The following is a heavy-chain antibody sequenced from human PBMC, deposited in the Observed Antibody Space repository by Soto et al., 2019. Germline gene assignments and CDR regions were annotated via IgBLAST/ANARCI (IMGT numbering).Heavy chain of an antibody. CDR1: GFTFSSYA. CDR2: ISGSGGST. D-gene: IGHD6-19*01. V-gene: IGHV3-23*01. J-gene: IGHJ4*02. Sequence: GGSLRLSCAASGFTFSSYAMSWVRQAPGKGLEWVSAISGSGGSTYYADSVKGRFTISRDNSKNTLYLQMNSLRAEDTAVYYCAKEPVEFTQWLGQYYFDYWGQGTLVTVSS. CDR3: AKEPVEFTQWLGQYYFDY.